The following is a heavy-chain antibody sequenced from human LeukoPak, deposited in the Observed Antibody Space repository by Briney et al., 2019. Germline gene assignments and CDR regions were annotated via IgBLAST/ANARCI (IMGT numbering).Heavy chain of an antibody. CDR3: ARGSVVVVVAASNWFDP. Sequence: ETLSLTCTVSGGSISSYYWSWIRQPPGKGLEWIGEINHSGSTNYNPSLKSRVTISVDTSKNQFSLKLSSVTAADTAVYYCARGSVVVVVAASNWFDPWGQGTLVTVSS. J-gene: IGHJ5*02. V-gene: IGHV4-34*01. CDR2: INHSGST. CDR1: GGSISSYY. D-gene: IGHD2-15*01.